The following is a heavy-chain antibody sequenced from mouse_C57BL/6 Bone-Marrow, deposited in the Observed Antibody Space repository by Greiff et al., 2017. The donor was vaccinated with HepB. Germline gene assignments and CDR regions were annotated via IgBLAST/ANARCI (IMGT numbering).Heavy chain of an antibody. J-gene: IGHJ4*01. D-gene: IGHD2-1*01. CDR1: GFTFSSYG. V-gene: IGHV5-6*02. CDR2: ISSGGSYT. Sequence: DVKLVESGGDLVKPGGSLKLSCAASGFTFSSYGMSWVRQTPDKRLEWVATISSGGSYTYYPDSVKGRFTISRENAKNTLYLQSSRLKSEDTAMYYCARRVVTGIYYGNYDAMDYWGQGTSVTVSS. CDR3: ARRVVTGIYYGNYDAMDY.